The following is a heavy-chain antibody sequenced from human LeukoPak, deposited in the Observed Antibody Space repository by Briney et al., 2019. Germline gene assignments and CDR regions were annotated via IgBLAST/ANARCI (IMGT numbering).Heavy chain of an antibody. CDR3: ARPRYLYSSSWFDP. V-gene: IGHV4-61*05. D-gene: IGHD6-13*01. CDR2: IYYSGST. CDR1: GGSISSSSYY. Sequence: SETLSLTCTVSGGSISSSSYYWGWIRQPPGKGLEWIGYIYYSGSTNYNPSLKSRVTISVDTSKNQFSLKLSSVTAADTAVYYCARPRYLYSSSWFDPWGQGTLVTVSS. J-gene: IGHJ5*02.